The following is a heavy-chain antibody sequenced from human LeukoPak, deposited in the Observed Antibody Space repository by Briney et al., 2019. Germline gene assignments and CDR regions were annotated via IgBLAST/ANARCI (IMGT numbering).Heavy chain of an antibody. J-gene: IGHJ4*02. V-gene: IGHV4-34*01. CDR2: INHSGST. CDR1: GGSFSGYY. Sequence: SETLSLTCAVYGGSFSGYYWSWIRQPPGKGLEWIGEINHSGSTNYNPSLKSRVTISVDTSKNQFSLKLSSVTAAGTAVYYCAYLGGDSSGYYTFDYWGQGTLVTVSS. CDR3: AYLGGDSSGYYTFDY. D-gene: IGHD3-22*01.